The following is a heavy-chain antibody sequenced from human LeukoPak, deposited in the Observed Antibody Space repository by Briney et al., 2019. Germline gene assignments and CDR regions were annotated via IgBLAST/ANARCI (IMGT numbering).Heavy chain of an antibody. Sequence: GGSLRLSCAASGFPFSSYGLGRVRQAPGKGLEWVSAISGSGGSTYYADSVKGRFTISRDNSKNTLYLQMNSLRAEDTAVYYCAKVVLPPWDEFYYYGMDVWGQGTTVTVSS. J-gene: IGHJ6*02. V-gene: IGHV3-23*01. D-gene: IGHD1-26*01. CDR3: AKVVLPPWDEFYYYGMDV. CDR1: GFPFSSYG. CDR2: ISGSGGST.